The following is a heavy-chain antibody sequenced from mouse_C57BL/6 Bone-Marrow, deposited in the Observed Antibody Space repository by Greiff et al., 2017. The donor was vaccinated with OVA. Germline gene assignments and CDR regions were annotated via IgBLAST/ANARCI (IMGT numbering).Heavy chain of an antibody. D-gene: IGHD2-12*01. V-gene: IGHV5-17*01. Sequence: EVQLVESGGGLVKPGGSLKLSCAASGFTFSDYGMHWVRQAPEKGLEWVAYISSGSSTIYYADTVKGRITISRYNAKNTLFLQMTSLRSEDTAMYYCASYDGYYAMDYWGQGPSVTVSS. CDR2: ISSGSSTI. CDR1: GFTFSDYG. CDR3: ASYDGYYAMDY. J-gene: IGHJ4*01.